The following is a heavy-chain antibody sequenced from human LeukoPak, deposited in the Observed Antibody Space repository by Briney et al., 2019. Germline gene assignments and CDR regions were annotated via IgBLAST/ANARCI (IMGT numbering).Heavy chain of an antibody. CDR2: ISYDGSNK. CDR3: AREGSNAVAAHFDY. V-gene: IGHV3-30-3*01. D-gene: IGHD6-19*01. Sequence: GGSLRLSCAASGFTFSSYAMHWVRQAPGKGLQWVAVISYDGSNKYYADSVKGRFTISRDNSKNTLYLQMNSLRAEDTAVYYCAREGSNAVAAHFDYWGQGTLVTVSS. J-gene: IGHJ4*02. CDR1: GFTFSSYA.